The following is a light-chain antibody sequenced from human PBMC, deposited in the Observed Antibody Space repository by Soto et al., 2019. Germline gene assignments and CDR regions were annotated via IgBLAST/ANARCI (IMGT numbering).Light chain of an antibody. V-gene: IGKV3-15*01. J-gene: IGKJ1*01. CDR3: QQYDVWPQA. CDR2: GVS. Sequence: EIVMTQSPATLSASPGERVTLSCRASQSVGSNLAWFQQKPGQAPRLLIYGVSTRATGMPARFSGSGSGTEFTLTISSLQSEDFAVYYCQQYDVWPQAFGQGTEVEIK. CDR1: QSVGSN.